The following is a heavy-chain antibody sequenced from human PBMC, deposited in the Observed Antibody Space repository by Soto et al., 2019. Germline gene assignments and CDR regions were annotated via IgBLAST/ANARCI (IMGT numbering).Heavy chain of an antibody. Sequence: SVKVSCKASGGTFSSYAISWVRQAPGQGLEWMGGIIPIFGTANYAQKFQGRVTITADESTSTAYMELSSLRSEDTAVYYCARGPPTYYYYSSGFPSWAFDIWGQGTMVTVSS. V-gene: IGHV1-69*13. CDR3: ARGPPTYYYYSSGFPSWAFDI. CDR1: GGTFSSYA. CDR2: IIPIFGTA. J-gene: IGHJ3*02. D-gene: IGHD3-22*01.